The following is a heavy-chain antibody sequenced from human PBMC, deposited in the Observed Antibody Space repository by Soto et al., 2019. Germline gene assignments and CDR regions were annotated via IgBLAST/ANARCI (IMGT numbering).Heavy chain of an antibody. J-gene: IGHJ4*02. V-gene: IGHV3-21*01. D-gene: IGHD2-15*01. CDR2: ISSTSTYI. Sequence: EVQLVESGGGLVKPGGSLRLSCAGSGFTFSTYSLSWVRQAPGKGLEWVSSISSTSTYIDYADSVKGRFTISRDNAKHSLYLQMTSVRVEDTAVYYCARAPPYCSGGSSPASDYWGQGALVTVSS. CDR3: ARAPPYCSGGSSPASDY. CDR1: GFTFSTYS.